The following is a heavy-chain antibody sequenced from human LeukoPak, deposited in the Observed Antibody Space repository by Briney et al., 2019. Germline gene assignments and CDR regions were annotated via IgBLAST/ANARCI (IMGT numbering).Heavy chain of an antibody. V-gene: IGHV3-23*01. CDR3: AKMYTTGWLVDS. CDR2: IRSSGVNT. Sequence: GGSLRPSCAASGFIFSNYAMTWVRQAPGKGLEWVSSIRSSGVNTYYADSVKGRFTTSRDNSKNTVYLQMSSLRAEDTAVYYCAKMYTTGWLVDSWGQGTLVVVSS. CDR1: GFIFSNYA. J-gene: IGHJ4*02. D-gene: IGHD6-19*01.